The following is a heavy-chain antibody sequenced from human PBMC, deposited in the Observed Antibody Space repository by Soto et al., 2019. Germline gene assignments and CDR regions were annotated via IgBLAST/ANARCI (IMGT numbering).Heavy chain of an antibody. CDR1: GYTFTSYY. D-gene: IGHD6-6*01. CDR2: INPSGGST. Sequence: QVRLVQSGAEVKKPGASVKVSCKASGYTFTSYYMHWVRQAPGQGLEWMGIINPSGGSTSYAQKFQGRVTMTRDTSTSTVYMELSSLRSEDTAVYYCASASSHAYYFDYWGQGTLVTVSS. CDR3: ASASSHAYYFDY. J-gene: IGHJ4*02. V-gene: IGHV1-46*01.